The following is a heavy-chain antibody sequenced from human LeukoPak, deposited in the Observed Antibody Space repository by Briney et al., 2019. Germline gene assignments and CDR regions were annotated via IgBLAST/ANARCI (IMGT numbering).Heavy chain of an antibody. D-gene: IGHD2-15*01. Sequence: PGGSLRLSCAASGFTFSNYAMSWVRQAPGKGLEWVSVISGSGGSTYYADSVKGRFTISRDNSKNTLYLQMNSLRAEDTAVYYCAKLGGYCSGGSCYTIYFDYWGQGTLVTVSS. CDR2: ISGSGGST. V-gene: IGHV3-23*01. CDR1: GFTFSNYA. CDR3: AKLGGYCSGGSCYTIYFDY. J-gene: IGHJ4*02.